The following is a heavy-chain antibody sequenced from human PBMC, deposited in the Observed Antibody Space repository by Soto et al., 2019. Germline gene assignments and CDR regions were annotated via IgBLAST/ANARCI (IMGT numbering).Heavy chain of an antibody. V-gene: IGHV3-23*01. CDR2: ISGSGDRT. CDR1: GFTFSSYS. CDR3: AKLCGSGSYWPFDY. D-gene: IGHD3-10*01. Sequence: PGGSLRLSCAASGFTFSSYSMNWVRQAPGKGLEWISSISGSGDRTYYADSVKGRFTISRDNSNNTLYLQMNRLRAEDTAAYYCAKLCGSGSYWPFDYWGQGMLVTVSS. J-gene: IGHJ4*02.